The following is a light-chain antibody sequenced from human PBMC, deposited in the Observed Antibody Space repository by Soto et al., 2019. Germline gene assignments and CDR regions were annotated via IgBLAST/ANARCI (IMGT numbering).Light chain of an antibody. Sequence: DIVMTQSPDSLAVSLGERATINCKSSQSVLYSSNNKNYLAWYQQKPGQPPKLLIYWASTRESVVPDPFSGSGYGTDFTLTISSLQAEDVAVYYCQQYYSTPITFGGGTKVEIK. J-gene: IGKJ4*01. CDR2: WAS. V-gene: IGKV4-1*01. CDR1: QSVLYSSNNKNY. CDR3: QQYYSTPIT.